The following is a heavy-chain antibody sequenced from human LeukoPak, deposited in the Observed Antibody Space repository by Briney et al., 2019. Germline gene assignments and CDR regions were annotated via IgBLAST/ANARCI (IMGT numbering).Heavy chain of an antibody. J-gene: IGHJ4*02. CDR3: AKESEGASPAY. CDR1: GFTFSSYW. D-gene: IGHD3-16*01. V-gene: IGHV3-23*01. Sequence: GGSLRLSCAASGFTFSSYWMHWVRQAPGKGLVWVSATSYSGDGAYYADSVRGRFTASRDSSTNTYYLQMDSLRAEDTAVYYCAKESEGASPAYWGRGTLVTVSS. CDR2: TSYSGDGA.